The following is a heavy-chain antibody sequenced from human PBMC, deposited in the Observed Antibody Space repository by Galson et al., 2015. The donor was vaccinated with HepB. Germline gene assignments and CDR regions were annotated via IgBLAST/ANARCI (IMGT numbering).Heavy chain of an antibody. CDR3: ARDHTVTTKNYFDP. Sequence: SVKVSCKASGYTFSNYGFSWVRQAPGQGLEWMGWISAFNGDTTYSQKFQGRVTMTTDTSTSMAYMELRGLRSDDTAAYYCARDHTVTTKNYFDPWGQGTLVTVSS. CDR1: GYTFSNYG. CDR2: ISAFNGDT. V-gene: IGHV1-18*01. J-gene: IGHJ5*02. D-gene: IGHD4-17*01.